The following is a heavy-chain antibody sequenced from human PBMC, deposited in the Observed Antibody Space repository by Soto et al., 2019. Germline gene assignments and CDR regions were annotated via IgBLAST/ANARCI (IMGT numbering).Heavy chain of an antibody. CDR2: MNPNSGNT. J-gene: IGHJ6*03. V-gene: IGHV1-8*01. CDR1: GYTFTSYD. CDR3: ASTNYNPSLKSRVTISVDTSKNQFSLKLSSVTAADTAVYYCARQVGPLRFLEWSQGPYYYYYYMDV. Sequence: ASVKVSCKASGYTFTSYDINWVRQATGQGLEWMGWMNPNSGNTGYAQKFQGRVTMTRNTSISTAYMELSSLRSEDTAVYYCASTNYNPSLKSRVTISVDTSKNQFSLKLSSVTAADTAVYYCARQVGPLRFLEWSQGPYYYYYYMDVWGKGTTVTVSS. D-gene: IGHD3-10*01.